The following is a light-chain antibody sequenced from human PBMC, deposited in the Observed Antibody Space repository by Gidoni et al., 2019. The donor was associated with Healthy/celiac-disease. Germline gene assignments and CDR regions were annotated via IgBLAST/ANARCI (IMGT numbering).Light chain of an antibody. CDR1: KLGDKY. CDR3: QAWDSSTDVV. V-gene: IGLV3-1*01. CDR2: QDS. J-gene: IGLJ2*01. Sequence: SYELTQPPSVSVSPGQTASITCSGDKLGDKYACWYQQKPGQSPVLVIYQDSKRPSGIPERFSGSNSGNTATLTISGTQAMDEADYYCQAWDSSTDVVCGGGTKLTVL.